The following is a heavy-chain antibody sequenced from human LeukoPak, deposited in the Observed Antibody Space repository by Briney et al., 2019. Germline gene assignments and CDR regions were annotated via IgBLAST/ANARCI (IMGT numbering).Heavy chain of an antibody. V-gene: IGHV3-20*04. CDR2: INWNGGST. D-gene: IGHD4-17*01. CDR1: GFTFDDYG. Sequence: RTGGPLRLSCAASGFTFDDYGMSWVRQAPGKGLEWVSGINWNGGSTGYADSVKGRFTISRDNAKNSLYLQMNSLRAEDTALYYCAREAGNGDYGYFDYWGQGTLVTVSS. J-gene: IGHJ4*02. CDR3: AREAGNGDYGYFDY.